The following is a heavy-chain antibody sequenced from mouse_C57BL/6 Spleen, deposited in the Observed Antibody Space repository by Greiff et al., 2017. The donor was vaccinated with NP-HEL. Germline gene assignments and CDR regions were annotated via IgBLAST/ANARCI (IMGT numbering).Heavy chain of an antibody. D-gene: IGHD2-4*01. V-gene: IGHV1-52*01. CDR1: GYTFTSYW. J-gene: IGHJ4*01. Sequence: VQLQQPGAELVRPGSSVKLSCKASGYTFTSYWMHWVKQRPIQGLEWIGNIDPSDSETHYNQKFKDKATLTVDKSSSTAYMQLSSLTSEDSAVYYCARGGYDCGGAMDYWGQGTSATVSS. CDR3: ARGGYDCGGAMDY. CDR2: IDPSDSET.